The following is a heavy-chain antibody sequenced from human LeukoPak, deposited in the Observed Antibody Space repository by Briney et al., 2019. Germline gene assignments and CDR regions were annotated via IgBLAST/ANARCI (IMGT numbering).Heavy chain of an antibody. CDR1: GGSISSYY. CDR2: IYYSGST. CDR3: ARASIYYDSSGYDY. V-gene: IGHV4-59*01. D-gene: IGHD3-22*01. J-gene: IGHJ4*02. Sequence: SETLSLTCTVSGGSISSYYWSWNRQPPGKGLEWIGYIYYSGSTNYNPSLKSRVTISVDTSKNQFSLKLSSVTAADTAVYYCARASIYYDSSGYDYWGQGTLATVSS.